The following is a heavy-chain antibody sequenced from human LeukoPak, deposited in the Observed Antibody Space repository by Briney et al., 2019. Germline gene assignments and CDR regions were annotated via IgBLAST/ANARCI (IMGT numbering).Heavy chain of an antibody. J-gene: IGHJ4*02. CDR1: GGTFSSYA. CDR3: ARGGEFRDYFDY. CDR2: IIPIFGTA. Sequence: SVKVSCKASGGTFSSYAISWVRQAPGQGLEWMGGIIPIFGTANYAQKFQGRVTITADESTSTAYMELSSLRSEDTAVYYCARGGEFRDYFDYWGQGTLVTVSS. D-gene: IGHD3-10*01. V-gene: IGHV1-69*13.